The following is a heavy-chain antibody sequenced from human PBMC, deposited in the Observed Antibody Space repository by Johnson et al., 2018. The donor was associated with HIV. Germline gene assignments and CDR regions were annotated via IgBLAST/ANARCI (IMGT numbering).Heavy chain of an antibody. D-gene: IGHD3-10*01. CDR2: ITSTGITV. CDR3: ARAPEVRGVDAFDV. CDR1: GFTFSDYY. J-gene: IGHJ3*01. Sequence: QMPLVESGGGLVTPGGSLSLSCAASGFTFSDYYMSWIRQAPGKGLEWVSYITSTGITVYYTVSVKGRFTNSRDNAKNSLSLQMNSLRAEDTAVYYCARAPEVRGVDAFDVWGQGTVVTVSS. V-gene: IGHV3-11*04.